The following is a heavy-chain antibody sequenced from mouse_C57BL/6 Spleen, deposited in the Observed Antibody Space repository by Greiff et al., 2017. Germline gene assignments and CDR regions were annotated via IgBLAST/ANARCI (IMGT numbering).Heavy chain of an antibody. CDR1: GFTFSNYW. D-gene: IGHD1-1*01. V-gene: IGHV6-3*01. CDR2: IRLKSDNYAT. J-gene: IGHJ4*01. Sequence: EVMLVESGGGLVQPGGSMKLSCVASGFTFSNYWMNWVRQSPEKGLEWVAQIRLKSDNYATHYAESVKGRFTISREDSKSSVYLQMNNLRAEDTGIYYCTYYYGTPYYAMDYWGQGASVTVAS. CDR3: TYYYGTPYYAMDY.